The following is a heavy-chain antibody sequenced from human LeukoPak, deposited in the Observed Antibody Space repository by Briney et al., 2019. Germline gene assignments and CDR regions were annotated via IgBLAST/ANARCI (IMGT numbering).Heavy chain of an antibody. CDR3: AREVVAAPGTVDY. CDR2: IYYTGST. CDR1: GGSVSDYY. J-gene: IGHJ4*02. Sequence: PSETLSLTCTISGGSVSDYYWSWIRQSPGKGLEWIGYIYYTGSTTYSPSLKSRVTISVDTSKNQFSLKLTSVTAADTAVYYCAREVVAAPGTVDYWGQGTLVTVSS. V-gene: IGHV4-59*02. D-gene: IGHD6-13*01.